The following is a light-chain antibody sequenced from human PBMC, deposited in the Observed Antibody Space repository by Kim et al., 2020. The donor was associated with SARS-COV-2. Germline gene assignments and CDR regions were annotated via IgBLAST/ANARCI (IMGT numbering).Light chain of an antibody. Sequence: SARAASVGDRVTITCRASQSISSWLAWDQQKPGKAPKLLIYKASSLESGVPSRFSGSGSGTEFTLTISSLQPDDFATYYCQQYNGLFGQGTKLEI. CDR2: KAS. J-gene: IGKJ2*01. CDR1: QSISSW. CDR3: QQYNGL. V-gene: IGKV1-5*03.